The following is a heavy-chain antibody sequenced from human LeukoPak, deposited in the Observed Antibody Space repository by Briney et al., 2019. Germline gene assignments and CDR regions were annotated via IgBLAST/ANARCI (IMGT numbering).Heavy chain of an antibody. V-gene: IGHV3-30-3*01. CDR2: ISYDGSNK. Sequence: GRSLRLSSAASGFTFSSYARHWVRQAPGKGLEWVAVISYDGSNKYYADSVKGGFTISRENSKNTLYLQMNSLRAEDTAVSYCARDSSYDILAGYYLGRYYGMDVWGQGTTVTVSS. CDR1: GFTFSSYA. CDR3: ARDSSYDILAGYYLGRYYGMDV. J-gene: IGHJ6*02. D-gene: IGHD3-9*01.